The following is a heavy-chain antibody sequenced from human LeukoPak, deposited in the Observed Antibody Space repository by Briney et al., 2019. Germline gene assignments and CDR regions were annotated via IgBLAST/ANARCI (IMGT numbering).Heavy chain of an antibody. J-gene: IGHJ4*02. V-gene: IGHV3-33*01. CDR2: IWYDGSNK. CDR3: ARDGGCSSTSCYARAYFDY. CDR1: GFTFSSYG. Sequence: PGGSLRLSCAASGFTFSSYGMHWVRQAPGKGLEWVAVIWYDGSNKYYADSVKGRFTISRDNSKNTLYLQMNSLRAEDTAVYYCARDGGCSSTSCYARAYFDYWGQGTLVTVSS. D-gene: IGHD2-2*01.